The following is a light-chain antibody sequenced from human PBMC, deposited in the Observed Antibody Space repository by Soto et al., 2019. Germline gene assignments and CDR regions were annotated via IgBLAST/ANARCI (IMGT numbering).Light chain of an antibody. CDR1: SSNIGNNY. CDR3: GTWDSSLSAYV. J-gene: IGLJ1*01. CDR2: DNN. Sequence: QSVLTQPPSVSAAPGQKVTISCSGSSSNIGNNYVXWYXQLPXTAXKLLIYDNNKRPSGIPDRFSGSKSGTSATLGITGLQTGDEADYYCGTWDSSLSAYVFGTGTKVTVL. V-gene: IGLV1-51*01.